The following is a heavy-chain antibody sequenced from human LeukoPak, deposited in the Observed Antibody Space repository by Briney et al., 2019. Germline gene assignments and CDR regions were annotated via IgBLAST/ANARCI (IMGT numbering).Heavy chain of an antibody. V-gene: IGHV3-74*01. Sequence: GGSLRLSCAASGFTFSSYWMHWVRQAPGKGLVWVSRINSDGSSTSYADSVEGRFTISRDNAKNTLYLQMNSLRAEDTAVYYCAREAALYSYDFWSGYSQFDYWGQGTLVTVSS. CDR3: AREAALYSYDFWSGYSQFDY. CDR1: GFTFSSYW. D-gene: IGHD3-3*01. CDR2: INSDGSST. J-gene: IGHJ4*02.